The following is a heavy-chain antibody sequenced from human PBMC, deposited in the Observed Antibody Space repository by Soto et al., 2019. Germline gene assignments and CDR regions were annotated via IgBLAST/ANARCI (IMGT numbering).Heavy chain of an antibody. V-gene: IGHV4-30-2*01. J-gene: IGHJ4*02. Sequence: KTSETLSLTCSVSGGSISSGGYSWSWIRQPPGKGLEWIGYIYHSGSTYYNPSLKSRVTISVDRPKNQFSLKLSSVTAADTAVYYCARDDSSNTSGFDYWGQGTLVTVSS. CDR2: IYHSGST. CDR1: GGSISSGGYS. CDR3: ARDDSSNTSGFDY. D-gene: IGHD3-22*01.